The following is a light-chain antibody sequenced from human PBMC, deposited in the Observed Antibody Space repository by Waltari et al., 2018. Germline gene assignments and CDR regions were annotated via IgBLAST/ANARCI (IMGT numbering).Light chain of an antibody. CDR2: DAS. CDR3: QQRSNWPPIT. V-gene: IGKV3-11*01. CDR1: QSVDSY. Sequence: EIVLIKSPATLSVCQGERATVACRASQSVDSYLAWYQQKPGQAPRLLIYDASNRATGIPARFSGSGSGTDFTLTISSLEPEDFAVYYCQQRSNWPPITFGQGTRLEIK. J-gene: IGKJ5*01.